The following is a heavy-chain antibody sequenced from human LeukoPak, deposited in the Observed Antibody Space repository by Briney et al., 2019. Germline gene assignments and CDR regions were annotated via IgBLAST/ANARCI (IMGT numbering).Heavy chain of an antibody. CDR3: ARAKSGAFDI. CDR1: GLTFNSYW. V-gene: IGHV3-74*01. Sequence: PGGSLRLSCAAPGLTFNSYWMHWVRQAPGKGLVWVSRINSDGSSTSYADSVKGRFTISRDNAKNTLYLQMYSLRAEDTAVYYCARAKSGAFDIWGQGTMVIVSS. CDR2: INSDGSST. J-gene: IGHJ3*02.